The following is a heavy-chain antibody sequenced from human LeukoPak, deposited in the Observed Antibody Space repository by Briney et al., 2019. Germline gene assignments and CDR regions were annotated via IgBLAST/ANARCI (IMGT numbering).Heavy chain of an antibody. J-gene: IGHJ4*02. CDR2: IYYSGST. CDR1: GGSISSYY. V-gene: IGHV4-59*08. D-gene: IGHD6-19*01. CDR3: ARRAPGVAVAGTAHFDY. Sequence: SETLSLTCTVSGGSISSYYWSWIRQPPGKGLEWIGYIYYSGSTNYNPSLKSRVTISVDPSKNQFSLKLSSVTAADTAVYYCARRAPGVAVAGTAHFDYWGQGTLVTVSS.